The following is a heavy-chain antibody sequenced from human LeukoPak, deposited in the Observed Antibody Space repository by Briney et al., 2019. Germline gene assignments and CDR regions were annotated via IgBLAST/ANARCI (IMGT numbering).Heavy chain of an antibody. D-gene: IGHD3-16*01. Sequence: SETLSLTCTVSGGSISSTTYYWGWIRRPPGKGLEWIGSIYYSGSTYYNPSLKSRVTVSVDTSKNQFSLNQSSVTAADTAVYYCVRGSTLRHYQYWGQGTLVTVSS. J-gene: IGHJ4*02. CDR1: GGSISSTTYY. CDR2: IYYSGST. V-gene: IGHV4-39*01. CDR3: VRGSTLRHYQY.